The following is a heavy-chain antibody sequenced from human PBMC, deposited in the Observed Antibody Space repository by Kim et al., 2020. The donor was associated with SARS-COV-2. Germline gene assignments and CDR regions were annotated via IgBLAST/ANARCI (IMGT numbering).Heavy chain of an antibody. CDR3: ATASAFEWVPSWLDY. J-gene: IGHJ4*02. V-gene: IGHV1-24*01. Sequence: QKFQGRVTMTEDTSTDTAYMELSSLRSEDTAVYYCATASAFEWVPSWLDYWGQGTLVTVSS. D-gene: IGHD5-12*01.